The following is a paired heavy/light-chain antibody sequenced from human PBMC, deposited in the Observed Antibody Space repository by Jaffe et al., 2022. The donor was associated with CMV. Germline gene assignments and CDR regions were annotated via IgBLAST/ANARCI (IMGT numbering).Light chain of an antibody. CDR1: QSLVYSDGNTY. V-gene: IGKV2-30*01. J-gene: IGKJ1*01. Sequence: DVVMTQSPLSLPVTLGQPASISCRSSQSLVYSDGNTYLNWFQQRPGQSPRRLIYKVSNRDSGVPDRFSGSGSGTDFTLKISRVEAEDVGVYYCMQGTHWPQTFGQGTKVEIK. CDR2: KVS. CDR3: MQGTHWPQT.
Heavy chain of an antibody. D-gene: IGHD6-19*01. J-gene: IGHJ4*02. CDR1: GYTFTSYG. V-gene: IGHV1-18*01. CDR2: ISAYNGNT. Sequence: QVQLVQSGAEVKKPGASVKVSCKASGYTFTSYGISWVRQAPGQGLEWMGWISAYNGNTNYAQKLQGRVTMTTDTSTSTAYMELRSLRSDDTAVYYCARDQYLIFSGIAVAGTLPYFDYWGQGTLVTVSS. CDR3: ARDQYLIFSGIAVAGTLPYFDY.